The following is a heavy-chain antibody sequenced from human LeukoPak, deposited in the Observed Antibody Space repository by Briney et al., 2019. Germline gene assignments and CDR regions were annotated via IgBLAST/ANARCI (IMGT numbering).Heavy chain of an antibody. CDR3: ARDSRVVVAATDY. V-gene: IGHV3-7*01. J-gene: IGHJ4*02. CDR1: RFTFSSYW. Sequence: PGGSLRLSCAASRFTFSSYWMSWVRQAPGKGLEWVANIKQDGSEKYYVDSVKGRFTISRDNAKNSLYLQMNSLRAEDTAVYYCARDSRVVVAATDYWGQGTLVTVSS. CDR2: IKQDGSEK. D-gene: IGHD2-15*01.